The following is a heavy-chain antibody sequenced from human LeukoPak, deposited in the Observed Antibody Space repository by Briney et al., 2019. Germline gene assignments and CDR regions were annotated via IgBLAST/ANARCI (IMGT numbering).Heavy chain of an antibody. V-gene: IGHV3-23*01. D-gene: IGHD6-19*01. J-gene: IGHJ4*02. CDR1: GFSFSSYA. Sequence: GGSLKLSCAASGFSFSSYAVSWVRQAPGKGLEWVSSISGSGDNTYYAESVKGRFTISRDNSKSTLFLQMNSLRAEDTAVFYCAKRSGYTTGWFFDFWGQGTLVTVSS. CDR3: AKRSGYTTGWFFDF. CDR2: ISGSGDNT.